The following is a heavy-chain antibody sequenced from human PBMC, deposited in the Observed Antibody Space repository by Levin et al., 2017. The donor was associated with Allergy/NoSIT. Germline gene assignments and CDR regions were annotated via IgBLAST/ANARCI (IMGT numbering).Heavy chain of an antibody. D-gene: IGHD3-10*01. Sequence: GGSLRLSCAASGFIFSNYWMTWVRQAPGKGLEWLANIKQDGSEKHYVDFVKGRFTISRDNAKNSLYLQMNSLRVEDTAVYYCARIGYGSGSLDYWGQGTPVTVSS. J-gene: IGHJ4*02. CDR2: IKQDGSEK. CDR3: ARIGYGSGSLDY. V-gene: IGHV3-7*01. CDR1: GFIFSNYW.